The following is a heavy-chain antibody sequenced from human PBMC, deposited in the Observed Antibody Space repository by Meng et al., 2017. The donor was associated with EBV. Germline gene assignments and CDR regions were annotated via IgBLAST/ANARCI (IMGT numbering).Heavy chain of an antibody. J-gene: IGHJ5*02. D-gene: IGHD5-12*01. CDR1: DYTFIGDG. CDR3: ARETSGYDFNWFDP. Sequence: HVHLVQSGDEVKKPGASVKVSCKTSDYTFIGDGISWVRQAPGQGLEWMGWISAYNGNTNYAQKLQGRVTMTTDTSTSTAYMELRSLRSDDTAVYYCARETSGYDFNWFDPWGQGTLVTVSS. V-gene: IGHV1-18*01. CDR2: ISAYNGNT.